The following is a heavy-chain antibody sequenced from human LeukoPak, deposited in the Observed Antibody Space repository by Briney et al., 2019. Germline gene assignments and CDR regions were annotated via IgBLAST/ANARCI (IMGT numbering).Heavy chain of an antibody. CDR2: ISGSGGST. Sequence: GGSLRLSCAASGFXFSSYAISWVRQAPGKGLEWVSAISGSGGSTYYADSVKGRFTISRDNSKNTLYLQMNSLRAEDTAVYYCAKEIRWQNWFDPWGQGILVTVSS. J-gene: IGHJ5*02. CDR3: AKEIRWQNWFDP. CDR1: GFXFSSYA. V-gene: IGHV3-23*01. D-gene: IGHD4-23*01.